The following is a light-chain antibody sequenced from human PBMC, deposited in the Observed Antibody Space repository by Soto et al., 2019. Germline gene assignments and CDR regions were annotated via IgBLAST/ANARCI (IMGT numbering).Light chain of an antibody. CDR2: EVS. CDR1: SSDVGGYNY. V-gene: IGLV2-14*01. CDR3: SSYTSSSTYV. J-gene: IGLJ1*01. Sequence: QTVVTQPASVSGSPGQSITISCTGTSSDVGGYNYVSWYQQYPGKAPKVMIYEVSNRPSGVSNRFSGSKSGNTASLTISGLQAEDEADYYCSSYTSSSTYVFGTGTKLTVL.